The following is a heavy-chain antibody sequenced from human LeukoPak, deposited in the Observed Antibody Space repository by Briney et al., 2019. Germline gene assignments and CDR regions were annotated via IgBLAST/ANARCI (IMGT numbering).Heavy chain of an antibody. CDR3: ARTLAAAGEVYYMDV. CDR1: GGSISSYY. V-gene: IGHV4-59*01. J-gene: IGHJ6*03. Sequence: SETLSLTCTVSGGSISSYYWSWIRQPPGKGLEWIGYIYYSGSTNYNPSLKSRVTISVDTSKNQFSLKLSSVTAADTAVYYCARTLAAAGEVYYMDVWGKGTTVTVSS. CDR2: IYYSGST. D-gene: IGHD6-13*01.